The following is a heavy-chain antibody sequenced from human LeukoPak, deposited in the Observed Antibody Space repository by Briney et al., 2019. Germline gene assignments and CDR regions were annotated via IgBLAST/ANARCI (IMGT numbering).Heavy chain of an antibody. CDR3: ARADYGDYGAY. Sequence: GGSLRLSCAASGFTYSRYWMHWVRQVPGKGLVWVARIKGDESYTFYADSVKGRFTISRDNAKNTLYLQMNSLRAEDTAVYYCARADYGDYGAYWGQGTLVTASS. CDR1: GFTYSRYW. J-gene: IGHJ4*02. V-gene: IGHV3-74*01. D-gene: IGHD4-17*01. CDR2: IKGDESYT.